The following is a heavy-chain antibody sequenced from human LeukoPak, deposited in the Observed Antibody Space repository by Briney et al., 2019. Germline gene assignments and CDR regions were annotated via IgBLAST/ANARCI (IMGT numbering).Heavy chain of an antibody. V-gene: IGHV4-59*01. J-gene: IGHJ4*02. CDR2: IYYSGST. Sequence: NSSQTLSLTCTVSGGSISSYYWSWIRQPPGKGLEWMGYIYYSGSTNYNPSLKSRVTISVDTSKNRFSLKLSSVTAADTAVYYCAREGVGYYGSGSYYNVFDYWGQGALVTVSS. CDR3: AREGVGYYGSGSYYNVFDY. D-gene: IGHD3-10*01. CDR1: GGSISSYY.